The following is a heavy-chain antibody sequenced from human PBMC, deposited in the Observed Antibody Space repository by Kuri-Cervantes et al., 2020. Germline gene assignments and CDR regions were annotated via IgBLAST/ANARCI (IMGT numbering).Heavy chain of an antibody. CDR1: GFTFSSYG. J-gene: IGHJ6*03. V-gene: IGHV3-33*01. CDR2: IWYDGSNK. CDR3: ARERPYYYGSGNYEVLVYYYYMDV. D-gene: IGHD3-10*01. Sequence: GGSLRLSCAASGFTFSSYGMHWVRQAPGKGLEWVAVIWYDGSNKYYADSVKGRFTISRDNSKNTLYLQMNSLRAEDTAVYYCARERPYYYGSGNYEVLVYYYYMDVWGKGTTVTVSS.